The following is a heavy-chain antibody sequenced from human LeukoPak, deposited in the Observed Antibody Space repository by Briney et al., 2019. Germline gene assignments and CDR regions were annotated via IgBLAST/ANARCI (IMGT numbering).Heavy chain of an antibody. V-gene: IGHV3-23*01. D-gene: IGHD3-9*01. J-gene: IGHJ4*02. CDR2: IRGSGDTT. CDR1: GFTFSNYD. Sequence: GGSLRLSCAASGFTFSNYDMTWVRQAPGKGLEWVSSIRGSGDTTFYADSVRGRFTISRDNAKNSLHLQMNGLRADDTAVYYCARVDVLTGFEFDFWGQGTLVTVSS. CDR3: ARVDVLTGFEFDF.